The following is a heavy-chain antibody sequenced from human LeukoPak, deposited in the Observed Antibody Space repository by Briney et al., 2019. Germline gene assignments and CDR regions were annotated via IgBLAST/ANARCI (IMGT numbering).Heavy chain of an antibody. V-gene: IGHV3-30*02. J-gene: IGHJ6*03. CDR1: GFTFSSYG. CDR2: IRYDGSNK. D-gene: IGHD1-1*01. Sequence: GGSLRLSCAASGFTFSSYGMHRVRQAPGKGLEWVAFIRYDGSNKYYADSVKGRFTISRDNSKNTLYLQMNSLRAEDTAVYYCARDRLLEDRHYYSYYYMDVWGKGTTVTVSS. CDR3: ARDRLLEDRHYYSYYYMDV.